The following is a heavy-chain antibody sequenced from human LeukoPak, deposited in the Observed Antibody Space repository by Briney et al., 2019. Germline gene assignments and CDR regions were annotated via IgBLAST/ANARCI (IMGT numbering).Heavy chain of an antibody. J-gene: IGHJ4*02. D-gene: IGHD2-2*01. Sequence: SETLSLTCTVSGGSISNNNYYWGWIRQPPGKGLEWIGSFHYSGTTYYNPSLRSRITISRDTSKNQFSLKLSSVTAADTAVYHCASHRSVDLVNDHWGQGTLVTVSS. CDR2: FHYSGTT. V-gene: IGHV4-39*01. CDR3: ASHRSVDLVNDH. CDR1: GGSISNNNYY.